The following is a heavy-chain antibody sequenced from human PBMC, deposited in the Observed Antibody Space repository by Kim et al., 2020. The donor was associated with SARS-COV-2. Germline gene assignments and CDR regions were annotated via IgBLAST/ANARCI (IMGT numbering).Heavy chain of an antibody. D-gene: IGHD3-10*01. J-gene: IGHJ4*02. CDR3: ARDLSGAADY. V-gene: IGHV3-74*03. Sequence: TYADSAKGRFPISRDNAENTRYLQMNSLTAEDTAVYYCARDLSGAADYWGQGTLVTVSS.